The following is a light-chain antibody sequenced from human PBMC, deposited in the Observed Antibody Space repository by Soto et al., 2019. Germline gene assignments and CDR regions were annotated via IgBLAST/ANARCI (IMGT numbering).Light chain of an antibody. CDR2: DVS. J-gene: IGLJ1*01. Sequence: QSVLTQPPSVSGSPGQSVAISCTGTSSDVGSYSRVSWYQQPPGTAPKLMIYDVSNRPSGVPDRFSGSKSGNTASLTISGLQAEDEADYYCSSYTCSSTYVFGTGTKVTVL. CDR3: SSYTCSSTYV. CDR1: SSDVGSYSR. V-gene: IGLV2-18*02.